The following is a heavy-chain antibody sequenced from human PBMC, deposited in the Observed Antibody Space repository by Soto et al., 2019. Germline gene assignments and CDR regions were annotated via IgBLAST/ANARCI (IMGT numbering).Heavy chain of an antibody. Sequence: EVQLVESGGGVVQPGGSLRLSCAASGFTFSSYWMHWVRQAPGKGLVWVSRINSDGSSTSYADSVKGRFTISRDNAKNTLYMQMNSLRAEDTAVYYCARDPPYCSGGSCYLGGMDVWGQGTTVTVSS. D-gene: IGHD2-15*01. CDR2: INSDGSST. J-gene: IGHJ6*02. V-gene: IGHV3-74*01. CDR1: GFTFSSYW. CDR3: ARDPPYCSGGSCYLGGMDV.